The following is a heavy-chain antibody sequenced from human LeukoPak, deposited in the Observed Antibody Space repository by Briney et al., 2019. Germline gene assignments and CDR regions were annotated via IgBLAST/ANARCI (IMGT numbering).Heavy chain of an antibody. D-gene: IGHD3-3*01. Sequence: ASVKVSCKASGYTFTGYYMHWVRQAPGQGLEWMGWINPNSGGTNYAQKFQGRVAMTRDTSISTAYMELSRLRSDDTAVYYCARDPITIFGVVIARFDYWGQGTLVTVSS. CDR1: GYTFTGYY. CDR2: INPNSGGT. V-gene: IGHV1-2*02. J-gene: IGHJ4*02. CDR3: ARDPITIFGVVIARFDY.